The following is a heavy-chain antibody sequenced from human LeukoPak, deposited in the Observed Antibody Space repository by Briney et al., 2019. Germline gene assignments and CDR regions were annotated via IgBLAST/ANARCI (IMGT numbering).Heavy chain of an antibody. V-gene: IGHV4-39*01. Sequence: PSETLSLTCTVSGGSISSSSYYWGWIRQPPGKGLEWIGNTYYGGNTYYNPSLKSRVTISVDTSKNQFSLELNSVTAADTAVYYCAAAFDYWGQGTLVTVSS. CDR1: GGSISSSSYY. J-gene: IGHJ4*02. CDR3: AAAFDY. CDR2: TYYGGNT. D-gene: IGHD6-25*01.